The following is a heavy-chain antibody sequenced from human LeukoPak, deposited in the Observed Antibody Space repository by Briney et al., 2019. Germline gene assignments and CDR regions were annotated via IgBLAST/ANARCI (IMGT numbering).Heavy chain of an antibody. J-gene: IGHJ4*02. CDR1: GFTFSSHW. V-gene: IGHV3-7*03. D-gene: IGHD2-21*01. Sequence: GGSLRLSCAASGFTFSSHWMTWVRQAPGKGLEWVANIKEDGTRKNYMDSVKGRFTISRDNAKNSLYLQMSGLRAEDTAVYYCARALWLFHYWGQGTLVTVSS. CDR2: IKEDGTRK. CDR3: ARALWLFHY.